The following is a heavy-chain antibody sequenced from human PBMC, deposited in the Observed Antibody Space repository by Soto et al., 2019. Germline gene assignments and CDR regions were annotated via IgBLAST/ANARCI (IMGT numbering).Heavy chain of an antibody. J-gene: IGHJ6*02. CDR1: GFTFSSYA. V-gene: IGHV3-23*01. Sequence: EVQLLESGGDLIQPGGSLRHSCAASGFTFSSYAMSWVRQAPGKGLEWVSAISASGGSTYYADSVKGRFTISRDNSKNTLYLQMNSLRAEDTAVYYCAKIRGRYYYYGMDVWGQGTTVTVSS. CDR2: ISASGGST. D-gene: IGHD2-15*01. CDR3: AKIRGRYYYYGMDV.